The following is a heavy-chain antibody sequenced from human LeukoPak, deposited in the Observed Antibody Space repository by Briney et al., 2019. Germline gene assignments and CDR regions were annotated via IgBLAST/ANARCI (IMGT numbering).Heavy chain of an antibody. CDR2: TYYSSKWYN. CDR3: ARALTRDRKYFDY. D-gene: IGHD1-14*01. Sequence: SQTLSLTCAISGDSVSTNSASWNWIRQSPSRGLEWLGRTYYSSKWYNDYAVSVKSRITINPDTSKNQFSLELSSVTPEDTAVYYCARALTRDRKYFDYWGQGTLVTVS. J-gene: IGHJ4*02. V-gene: IGHV6-1*01. CDR1: GDSVSTNSAS.